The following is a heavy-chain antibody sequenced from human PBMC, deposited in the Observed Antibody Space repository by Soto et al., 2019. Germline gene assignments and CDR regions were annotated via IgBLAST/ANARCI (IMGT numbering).Heavy chain of an antibody. CDR1: GFTFSSYA. Sequence: SLRLSCAASGFTFSSYAMGWVRQAPGKGLEWVSAISGSGGSTYYADSVKGRFTISRDNSKNTLYLQMNSLRAEDTAVYYCAKLSYDSSGYYVYYYYGMDVWGQGTTVTVSS. CDR2: ISGSGGST. V-gene: IGHV3-23*01. D-gene: IGHD3-22*01. J-gene: IGHJ6*02. CDR3: AKLSYDSSGYYVYYYYGMDV.